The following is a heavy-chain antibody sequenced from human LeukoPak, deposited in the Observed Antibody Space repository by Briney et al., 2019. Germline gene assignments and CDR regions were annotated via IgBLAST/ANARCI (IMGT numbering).Heavy chain of an antibody. D-gene: IGHD2-2*01. CDR2: IYYSGST. CDR3: ARDVYCSSTSCPDYYYYMDV. CDR1: GGSISSSSYY. V-gene: IGHV4-39*02. J-gene: IGHJ6*03. Sequence: SETLSLTCTVSGGSISSSSYYWGWIRQPPGKGLEWIGNIYYSGSTYYNPSLKSRLTISVDTSKNQFSLKLSSVTAADTAVYYCARDVYCSSTSCPDYYYYMDVWGKGTAVTVSS.